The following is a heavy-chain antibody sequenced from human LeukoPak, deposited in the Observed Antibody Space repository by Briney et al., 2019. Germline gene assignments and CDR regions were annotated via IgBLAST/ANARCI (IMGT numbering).Heavy chain of an antibody. Sequence: PSETLSLTCAVYGGSFSGYYWSWIRQPPGKGLEWIGEINHSGSTNYNPSLKSRVTISVDTSRNQFSLKLSSVTAADTAVYYCARWRGGSYYPLGFDYWGQGTLVTVSS. CDR2: INHSGST. V-gene: IGHV4-34*01. D-gene: IGHD1-26*01. CDR1: GGSFSGYY. J-gene: IGHJ4*02. CDR3: ARWRGGSYYPLGFDY.